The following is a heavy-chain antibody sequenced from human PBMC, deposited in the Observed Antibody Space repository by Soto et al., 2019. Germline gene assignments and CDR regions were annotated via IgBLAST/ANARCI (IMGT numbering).Heavy chain of an antibody. CDR2: IIPIFGTA. Sequence: ASVKVSCKASGGTFSSYAISWVRQAPGQGLEWMGGIIPIFGTANYAQKFQGRVTITADESTSTAYMELSSLRSEDTAVYYCARERADSSSWLYGMDVWGQGTTVTVSS. J-gene: IGHJ6*02. V-gene: IGHV1-69*13. CDR1: GGTFSSYA. CDR3: ARERADSSSWLYGMDV. D-gene: IGHD6-13*01.